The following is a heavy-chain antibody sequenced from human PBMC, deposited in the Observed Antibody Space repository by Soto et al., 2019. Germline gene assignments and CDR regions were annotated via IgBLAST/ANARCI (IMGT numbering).Heavy chain of an antibody. Sequence: QVQLVQSGAEVKKPGSSVKVSCKASGGTFSSYAISWVRQAPGQGLEWMGGIIPIFGTANYAQKFQGRVTITADKSTSTAYMELSSLRSEDTAVYYCARSVRRGYRSLNGMDVWGQGTTVTGSS. CDR2: IIPIFGTA. J-gene: IGHJ6*02. V-gene: IGHV1-69*06. CDR1: GGTFSSYA. D-gene: IGHD5-18*01. CDR3: ARSVRRGYRSLNGMDV.